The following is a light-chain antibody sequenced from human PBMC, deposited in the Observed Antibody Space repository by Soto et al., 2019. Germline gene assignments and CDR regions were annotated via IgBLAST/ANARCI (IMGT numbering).Light chain of an antibody. CDR1: QTVTRSY. J-gene: IGKJ5*01. Sequence: EIVLTQSPGTLSLSPGERATLSCRASQTVTRSYLAWYQHKPGQAPRLLISGISRRAPGIPDRFSGDGSGTDFTLTISRLEPEDYAVYYCQQRNTWPPVTFGQGTRLEIK. V-gene: IGKV3D-20*02. CDR2: GIS. CDR3: QQRNTWPPVT.